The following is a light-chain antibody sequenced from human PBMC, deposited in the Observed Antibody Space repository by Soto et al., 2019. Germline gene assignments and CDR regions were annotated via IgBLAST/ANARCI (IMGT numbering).Light chain of an antibody. Sequence: QSVLTQPPSASGSPGQSVTISCTGTSSDVGAYDYVSWYQRHRGKAPKLMIYEVNMRPSGVPDRFSGSKSGNTASLTVSGLQAEDEADYYCSLYAGNNNLYVFGTGTKLTVL. CDR2: EVN. CDR3: SLYAGNNNLYV. CDR1: SSDVGAYDY. V-gene: IGLV2-8*01. J-gene: IGLJ1*01.